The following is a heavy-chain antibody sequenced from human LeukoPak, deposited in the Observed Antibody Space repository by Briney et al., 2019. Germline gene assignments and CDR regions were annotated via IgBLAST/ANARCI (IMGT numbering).Heavy chain of an antibody. V-gene: IGHV1-46*01. D-gene: IGHD2-21*02. J-gene: IGHJ4*02. CDR1: GYTFTGYY. CDR3: ASSPYCGGDCYPFDY. Sequence: ASVKVSCKASGYTFTGYYMHWVRQAPGQGLEWMGIINPSGGGTSYAQKFQGRVTMTRDMSTSTVYMELSSLRSEDTAVYYCASSPYCGGDCYPFDYWGQGTLVTVSS. CDR2: INPSGGGT.